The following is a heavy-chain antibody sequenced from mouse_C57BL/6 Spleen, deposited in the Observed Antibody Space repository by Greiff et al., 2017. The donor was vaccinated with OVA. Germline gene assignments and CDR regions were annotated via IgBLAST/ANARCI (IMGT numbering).Heavy chain of an antibody. J-gene: IGHJ1*03. CDR1: GFTFSSYA. Sequence: EVQGVASGGGLVKPGGSLKLSCAASGFTFSSYAMSWVRQTPEKRLEWVATISDGGSYTYYPDNVKGRFTISRDNAKNNLYLQMSHLKSEDTAMYYCARDQNDYYWYFDVWGTGTTVTVSS. CDR2: ISDGGSYT. CDR3: ARDQNDYYWYFDV. V-gene: IGHV5-4*01. D-gene: IGHD2-4*01.